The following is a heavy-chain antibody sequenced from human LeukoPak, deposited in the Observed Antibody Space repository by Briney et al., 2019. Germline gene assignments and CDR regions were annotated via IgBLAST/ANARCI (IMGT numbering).Heavy chain of an antibody. V-gene: IGHV4-59*08. Sequence: SETLSLTCAVSGGSINSHYWGWIRQPPGKGLQWIGDIYYTGKINYTPSLKSRVTITLDTSKDHLSLNLTSVLAADTAIYYCVRRDTGWNYFDYWGQGILVTVSS. CDR3: VRRDTGWNYFDY. J-gene: IGHJ4*02. CDR1: GGSINSHY. D-gene: IGHD6-19*01. CDR2: IYYTGKI.